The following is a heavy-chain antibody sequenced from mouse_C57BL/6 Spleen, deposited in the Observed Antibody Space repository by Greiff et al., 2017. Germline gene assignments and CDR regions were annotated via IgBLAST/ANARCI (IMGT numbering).Heavy chain of an antibody. V-gene: IGHV1-64*01. CDR2: IHPNSGST. CDR3: ARYDFDYDGYYFDY. CDR1: GYTFTSYW. Sequence: VQLQQPEAELVKPGASVKLSCKASGYTFTSYWMHWVKQRPGQGLEWIGMIHPNSGSTNYNEKFKSKATLTVDKSSSTAYMQLSSLTSEDSAVYYCARYDFDYDGYYFDYWGQGTTLTVSS. D-gene: IGHD2-4*01. J-gene: IGHJ2*01.